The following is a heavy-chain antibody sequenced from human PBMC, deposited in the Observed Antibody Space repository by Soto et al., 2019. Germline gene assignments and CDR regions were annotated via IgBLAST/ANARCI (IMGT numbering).Heavy chain of an antibody. Sequence: QVQLVESGGGVVQPGRSLRLSCAASGFTFSSYAMHWVRQAPGKGLEWVAVISYDGSNKYYADSVKGRFTISRDNSKNTLYLQMNSLRAEDTAVYYCARDGDWNYEPLPPAYYGMDVWGQGTTVTVSS. J-gene: IGHJ6*02. CDR2: ISYDGSNK. D-gene: IGHD1-7*01. CDR1: GFTFSSYA. CDR3: ARDGDWNYEPLPPAYYGMDV. V-gene: IGHV3-30-3*01.